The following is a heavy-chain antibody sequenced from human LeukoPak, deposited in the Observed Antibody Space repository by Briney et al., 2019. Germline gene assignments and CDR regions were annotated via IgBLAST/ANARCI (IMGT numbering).Heavy chain of an antibody. CDR3: AREDYYDSSGYSDY. CDR2: IIPIFGTA. J-gene: IGHJ4*02. Sequence: SVKVSCKASGGTLISYAISWVRQAPGQGLEWMGRIIPIFGTANYAQKLQGRVTITTDESTSTAYMELSSLRSEDTAVYCCAREDYYDSSGYSDYWGQGTLVTVSS. D-gene: IGHD3-22*01. CDR1: GGTLISYA. V-gene: IGHV1-69*05.